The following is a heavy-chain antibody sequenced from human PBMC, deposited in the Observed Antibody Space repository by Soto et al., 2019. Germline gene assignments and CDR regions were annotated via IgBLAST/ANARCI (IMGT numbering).Heavy chain of an antibody. Sequence: WGSLRLSCAASAFTFSNYGMHWVRQARRKRLEWVSVLAYDGINKYYADSVKGRFTISRDNSKNTLYLQMNSLRAEDTAVFYCAKDTYYAFGSGYYYYYGMDVWGQGTTVTVSS. CDR1: AFTFSNYG. CDR3: AKDTYYAFGSGYYYYYGMDV. D-gene: IGHD3-3*01. CDR2: LAYDGINK. V-gene: IGHV3-30*18. J-gene: IGHJ6*02.